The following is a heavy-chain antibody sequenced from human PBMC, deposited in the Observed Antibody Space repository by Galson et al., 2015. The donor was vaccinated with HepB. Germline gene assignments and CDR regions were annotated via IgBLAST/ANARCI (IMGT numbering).Heavy chain of an antibody. CDR1: GGTFKNYI. CDR2: YIPILPIT. CDR3: ARADYYDSSGYPTSRAAFNV. V-gene: IGHV1-69*02. J-gene: IGHJ3*01. D-gene: IGHD3-22*01. Sequence: SVKVSCKASGGTFKNYIFYWVRQAPGQGLEWMGRYIPILPITNSAQTLQGRVTITADKSTSTVYMDLSSLRFDDTAVYYCARADYYDSSGYPTSRAAFNVWGHGTMVTVSA.